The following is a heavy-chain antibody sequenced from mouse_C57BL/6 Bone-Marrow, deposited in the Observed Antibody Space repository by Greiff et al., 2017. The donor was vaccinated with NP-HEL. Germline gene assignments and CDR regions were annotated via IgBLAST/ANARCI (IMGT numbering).Heavy chain of an antibody. CDR1: GYTFTTYP. CDR3: AKGYLYYGSSYAMDY. V-gene: IGHV1-47*01. D-gene: IGHD1-1*01. CDR2: FHPYNDDT. Sequence: QVQLQQSGAELVKPGASVKMSCKASGYTFTTYPIEWMKQNHGKSLEWIGNFHPYNDDTKYNEKFKGKATLTVEKSSSTVYLELSRLTSGDSAVYYCAKGYLYYGSSYAMDYWGQGTSVTVSS. J-gene: IGHJ4*01.